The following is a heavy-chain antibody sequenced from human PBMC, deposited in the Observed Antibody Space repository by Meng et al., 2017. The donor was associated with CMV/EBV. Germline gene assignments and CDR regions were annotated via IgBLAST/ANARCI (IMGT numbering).Heavy chain of an antibody. V-gene: IGHV3-30*02. CDR2: IDIDGTQR. D-gene: IGHD3-10*01. CDR1: EFIFSYSG. Sequence: GESLKISCAAPEFIFSYSGMHWLRQAPGKGLEWLSFIDIDGTQRHNADIVWGRFIVSKDKSKNTVFLEMNSLRVGDTAVYYCVGHQGGPRDGVRLVWGQGTQVTVSS. CDR3: VGHQGGPRDGVRLV. J-gene: IGHJ4*02.